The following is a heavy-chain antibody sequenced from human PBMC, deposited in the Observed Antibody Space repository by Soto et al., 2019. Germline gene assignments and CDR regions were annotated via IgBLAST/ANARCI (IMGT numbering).Heavy chain of an antibody. CDR2: IYHSGST. Sequence: QVQLQESGPGLVMPAGTLSLTCAVSGGSISMNWWSWVRQPPGKGLEWIGEIYHSGSTNYNPSLKSRVTISVDKSKNQFSLKLSSVTAAETAVYYCARVVQGIDYWGQGTLVTVSS. V-gene: IGHV4-4*02. D-gene: IGHD3-10*01. CDR1: GGSISMNW. J-gene: IGHJ4*02. CDR3: ARVVQGIDY.